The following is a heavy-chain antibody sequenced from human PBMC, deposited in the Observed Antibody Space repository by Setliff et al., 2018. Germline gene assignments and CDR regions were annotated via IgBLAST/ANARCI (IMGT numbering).Heavy chain of an antibody. J-gene: IGHJ3*02. CDR1: GYTFTSYG. CDR2: INPSGGST. V-gene: IGHV1-46*01. CDR3: ARDIDRVTTSRLLGAFDI. Sequence: GASVKVSCKASGYTFTSYGISWVRQAPGQGLEWMGIINPSGGSTSYAQKFQGRVTMTRNTSISTAYMELSSLRSEDTAVYYCARDIDRVTTSRLLGAFDIWGQGTMVTVSS. D-gene: IGHD4-17*01.